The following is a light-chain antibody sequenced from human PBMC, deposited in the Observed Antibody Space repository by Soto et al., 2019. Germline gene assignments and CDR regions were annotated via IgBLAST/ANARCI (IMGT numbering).Light chain of an antibody. CDR1: QSVSSSF. CDR3: QQYDSSPWT. CDR2: GAS. Sequence: EIWLTQSPGTLSLSPGERATLSCRASQSVSSSFLAWYQQKPGQAPRLLIYGASSRATGIPDRFSGSGSGTDFTLTISRLEPEDFAVYYCQQYDSSPWTFGQGTKVEIK. V-gene: IGKV3-20*01. J-gene: IGKJ1*01.